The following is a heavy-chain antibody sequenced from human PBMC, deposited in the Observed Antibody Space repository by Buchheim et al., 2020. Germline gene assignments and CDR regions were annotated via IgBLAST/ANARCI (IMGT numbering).Heavy chain of an antibody. CDR2: IYHSGST. CDR3: ARGPSITIFGVVTTQLNWFDP. Sequence: QVQLQQWGAGLLKPSETLSLTCVVYGGSFSSGGYSWSWIRQPPGKGLEWIGYIYHSGSTYYNPSLKSRVTISVDRSKNQFSLKLSSVTAADTAVYYCARGPSITIFGVVTTQLNWFDPWGQGTL. D-gene: IGHD3-3*01. CDR1: GGSFSSGGYS. J-gene: IGHJ5*02. V-gene: IGHV4-30-2*01.